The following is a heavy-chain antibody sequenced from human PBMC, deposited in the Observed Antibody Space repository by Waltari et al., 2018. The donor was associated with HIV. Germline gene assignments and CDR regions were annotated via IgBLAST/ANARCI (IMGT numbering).Heavy chain of an antibody. CDR1: GFTLSSYE. CDR3: AGYYDSSGYWYFDL. CDR2: ISSSGSTI. V-gene: IGHV3-48*03. J-gene: IGHJ2*01. Sequence: EVQLVESGGGLVQPGGSLRLSCEASGFTLSSYEMYWVRQALGKGLECVSYISSSGSTIYYADSVKDRFTISRDNAKNSLYLQMNSLRAEDTAVYYCAGYYDSSGYWYFDLWGRGTLVTVSS. D-gene: IGHD3-22*01.